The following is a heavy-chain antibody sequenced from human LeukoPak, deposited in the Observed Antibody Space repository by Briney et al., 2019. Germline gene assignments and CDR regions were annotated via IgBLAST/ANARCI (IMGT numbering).Heavy chain of an antibody. CDR2: IRSKAYGGTT. CDR3: TREGVSSYYDILTGYFSGGKYYFDY. Sequence: GGTLRLSCTASGFTFGDYAMSWVRQAPGKGLEWVGFIRSKAYGGTTEYAASVKGRFTISRDDSKSIAYLQMNSLKTEDTAVYYCTREGVSSYYDILTGYFSGGKYYFDYWGQGTLVTVSS. J-gene: IGHJ4*02. D-gene: IGHD3-9*01. V-gene: IGHV3-49*04. CDR1: GFTFGDYA.